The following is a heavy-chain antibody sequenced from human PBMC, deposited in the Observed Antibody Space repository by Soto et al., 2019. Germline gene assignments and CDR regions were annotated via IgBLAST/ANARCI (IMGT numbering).Heavy chain of an antibody. D-gene: IGHD2-2*01. V-gene: IGHV4-30-4*01. CDR3: ARAFLWYCSSTSCPRGWFDP. J-gene: IGHJ5*02. CDR2: IYYSGST. Sequence: PSETLSLTCTVSGGSISSGDYYWSWIRQPPGKGLEWIGYIYYSGSTYYNPSLKSRVTISVDTSKNQFSLKLSSVTAADTAVYYCARAFLWYCSSTSCPRGWFDPWGKGPLVTAFS. CDR1: GGSISSGDYY.